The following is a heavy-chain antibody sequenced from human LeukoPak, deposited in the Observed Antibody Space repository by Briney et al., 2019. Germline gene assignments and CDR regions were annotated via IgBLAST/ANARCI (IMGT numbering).Heavy chain of an antibody. CDR2: IYYSGGT. J-gene: IGHJ5*02. Sequence: SETLSLTCTVSGGSLSSSSYYWGWIRQPPGKGLEWIGSIYYSGGTYYNPSLKSRVTISVDTSKNQFSLKLSSVTAADTAVYYCARPTSDGSGSYPNWFDPWGQGTLVTVSS. V-gene: IGHV4-39*01. CDR1: GGSLSSSSYY. D-gene: IGHD3-10*01. CDR3: ARPTSDGSGSYPNWFDP.